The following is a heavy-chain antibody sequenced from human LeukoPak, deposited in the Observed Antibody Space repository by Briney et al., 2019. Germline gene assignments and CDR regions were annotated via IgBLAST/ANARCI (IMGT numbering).Heavy chain of an antibody. D-gene: IGHD1-26*01. V-gene: IGHV1-69*06. J-gene: IGHJ4*02. CDR3: ARDLDSGSYYRLSYFDY. CDR1: GGTFSSYA. Sequence: ASVKVSCKASGGTFSSYAISWVRQAPGQGLEWMGGIIPIFGTANYAQKFQGRVTITADKSTSTAYMELSSLRSEDTAVYYCARDLDSGSYYRLSYFDYWGQGTLVTVSS. CDR2: IIPIFGTA.